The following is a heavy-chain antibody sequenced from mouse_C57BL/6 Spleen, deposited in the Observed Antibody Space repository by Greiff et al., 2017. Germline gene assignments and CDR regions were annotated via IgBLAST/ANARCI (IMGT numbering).Heavy chain of an antibody. D-gene: IGHD2-5*01. J-gene: IGHJ4*01. Sequence: VKLQQPGTELVKPGASVKLSCKASGYTFTSYWMHWVKQRPGQGLEWIGNINPSNGGTNYNEKFKSKATLTVDKSSSTAYTQLSSLTSEDSAVYYCARDSNYVAMDYWGQGTSVTVSS. CDR1: GYTFTSYW. CDR3: ARDSNYVAMDY. CDR2: INPSNGGT. V-gene: IGHV1-53*01.